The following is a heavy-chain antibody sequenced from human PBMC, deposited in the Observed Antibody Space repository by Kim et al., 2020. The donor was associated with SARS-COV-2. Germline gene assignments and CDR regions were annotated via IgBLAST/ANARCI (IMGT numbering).Heavy chain of an antibody. J-gene: IGHJ4*02. CDR1: GGSISSGGYY. CDR2: IYYSGST. Sequence: SETLSLTCTVSGGSISSGGYYWSWIRQHPGKGLEWIGYIYYSGSTYYNPSLKSRVTISVDTSKNPFSLKLSSVTAADTAGYYCARGWGSSWYYFAYWGQGTLVTVTS. V-gene: IGHV4-31*03. D-gene: IGHD6-13*01. CDR3: ARGWGSSWYYFAY.